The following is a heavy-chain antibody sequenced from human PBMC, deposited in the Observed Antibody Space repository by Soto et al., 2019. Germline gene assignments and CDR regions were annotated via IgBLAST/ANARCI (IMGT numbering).Heavy chain of an antibody. CDR1: GYTFTSYG. D-gene: IGHD4-17*01. Sequence: ASVKVSCKASGYTFTSYGISWVRQAPGQGLEWMGWISAYNGNTNYAQKLQGRVTMTTDTSTSTAYMELRSLRSDDTAVYYCAGRANDDYGDYEGPYRYYYYMDVWGKGTTVTVSS. J-gene: IGHJ6*03. V-gene: IGHV1-18*01. CDR3: AGRANDDYGDYEGPYRYYYYMDV. CDR2: ISAYNGNT.